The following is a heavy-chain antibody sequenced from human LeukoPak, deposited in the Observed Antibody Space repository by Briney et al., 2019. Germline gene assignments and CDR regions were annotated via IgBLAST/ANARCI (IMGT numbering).Heavy chain of an antibody. J-gene: IGHJ4*02. CDR3: ARGRENSDYVDY. D-gene: IGHD1-26*01. CDR2: IIPIFGTA. Sequence: GASVKVSCKASGGTFSSYAISWVRQAPGQGLEWMGGIIPIFGTANYAQKFQGRVTITADKSTSTAYMELSSLRSEDTAVYYCARGRENSDYVDYWGQGTLVTVSS. V-gene: IGHV1-69*06. CDR1: GGTFSSYA.